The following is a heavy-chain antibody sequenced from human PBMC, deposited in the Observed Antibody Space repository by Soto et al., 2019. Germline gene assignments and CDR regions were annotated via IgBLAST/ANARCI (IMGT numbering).Heavy chain of an antibody. D-gene: IGHD6-19*01. Sequence: QVQLVQSGAEVKKPGASVKVSCKASGYTFTGYYMHWVRQAPGQGLEWMGWINPNSGGTNYAQKFQGWVTMTRDTSISTAYMELSRLRSDDTAVYYCARDIRRSGWYRVPGWYFQHWGQGTLVTVSS. CDR2: INPNSGGT. V-gene: IGHV1-2*04. CDR3: ARDIRRSGWYRVPGWYFQH. CDR1: GYTFTGYY. J-gene: IGHJ1*01.